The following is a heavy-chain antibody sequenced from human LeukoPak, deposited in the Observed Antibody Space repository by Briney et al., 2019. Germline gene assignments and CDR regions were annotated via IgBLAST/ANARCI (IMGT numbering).Heavy chain of an antibody. CDR3: ARESSGWSYGMDV. J-gene: IGHJ6*02. Sequence: SETLSLTCTVSGGSISSSSYYWGWIRQPPGTGLEWLGSIYYSGSTYYNPSLKSRVTISVDTSKNQFSLKLSSVTAADTAVYYCARESSGWSYGMDVWGQGTTVTVSS. CDR2: IYYSGST. CDR1: GGSISSSSYY. D-gene: IGHD6-19*01. V-gene: IGHV4-39*02.